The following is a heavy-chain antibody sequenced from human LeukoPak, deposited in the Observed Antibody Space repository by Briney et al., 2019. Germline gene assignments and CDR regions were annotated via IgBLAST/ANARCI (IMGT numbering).Heavy chain of an antibody. CDR1: GYSFTSYW. V-gene: IGHV5-51*01. CDR3: ARQRPGGSYYKVDYSYYMDV. CDR2: IGPGDSDT. J-gene: IGHJ6*03. D-gene: IGHD1-26*01. Sequence: ESLKISCKGSGYSFTSYWSGWVRQMREKRRKWMGIIGPGDSDTRYSPSFQGQVTISACKSISTAYLQLSSLKVSDTAMYSCARQRPGGSYYKVDYSYYMDVWGNGTTVTVSS.